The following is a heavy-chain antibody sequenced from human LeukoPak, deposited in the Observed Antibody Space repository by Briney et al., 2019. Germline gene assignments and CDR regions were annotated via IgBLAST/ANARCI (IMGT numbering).Heavy chain of an antibody. CDR1: GFSFSGYA. D-gene: IGHD1-26*01. Sequence: GGALRLSCAASGFSFSGYAMTSVRQAPGKGLEWVSTVSGPDVATYYADSVKSRVTTSRDTSKNTLCLHMNNLRDKETAVYYSSEGASVNYPYSFDFWGQGTLVTVST. CDR3: SEGASVNYPYSFDF. V-gene: IGHV3-23*01. CDR2: VSGPDVAT. J-gene: IGHJ4*02.